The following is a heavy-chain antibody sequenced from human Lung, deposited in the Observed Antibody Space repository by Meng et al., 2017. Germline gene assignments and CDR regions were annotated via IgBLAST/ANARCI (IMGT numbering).Heavy chain of an antibody. CDR1: GGSISSSNYY. CDR2: IYNSGST. V-gene: IGHV4-30-4*01. J-gene: IGHJ2*01. CDR3: ARGQKGYFDL. Sequence: QVEPTESGPGLVKPSQTLSLTCTVSGGSISSSNYYWSWIRQPPGKGLEWSGHIYNSGSTYYNPSLKSRITISVDTSKNQFSLKLSSVTAADTAVYYCARGQKGYFDLWGRGTLVTVSS.